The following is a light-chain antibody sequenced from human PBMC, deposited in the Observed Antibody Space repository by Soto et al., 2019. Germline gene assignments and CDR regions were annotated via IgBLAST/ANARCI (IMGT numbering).Light chain of an antibody. Sequence: ELMMTQSPATLSVSPGERATHSCRASQSISGDIAWYQQKPGQAPRLLIYAASIRASGIPARFSGTGFGREFTLSISSLQSEDSAVYYCQQYNSWTLISFGQGTRLEIK. CDR3: QQYNSWTLIS. J-gene: IGKJ5*01. V-gene: IGKV3-15*01. CDR2: AAS. CDR1: QSISGD.